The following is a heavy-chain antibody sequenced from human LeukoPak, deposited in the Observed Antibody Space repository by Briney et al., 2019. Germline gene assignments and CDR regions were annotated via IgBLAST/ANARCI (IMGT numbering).Heavy chain of an antibody. D-gene: IGHD5-18*01. Sequence: SETLSLTCTVSGGSISRYYWSWIRQPPGKGLEWIGYVYYSGITTYNPSLKSRVTISVDTSKNQFSLKLSSVTAADTAVYYCARGMDTFYFDYWGQGTLVTVSS. CDR3: ARGMDTFYFDY. J-gene: IGHJ4*02. V-gene: IGHV4-59*01. CDR2: VYYSGIT. CDR1: GGSISRYY.